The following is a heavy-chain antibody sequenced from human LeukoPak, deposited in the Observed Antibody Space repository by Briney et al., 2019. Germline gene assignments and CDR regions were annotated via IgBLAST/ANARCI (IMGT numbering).Heavy chain of an antibody. CDR1: GFMFNGFW. D-gene: IGHD3-9*01. J-gene: IGHJ4*02. CDR2: INEDGSET. CDR3: AKRNTFWFFEN. Sequence: PGGSLRLSCGASGFMFNGFWMSWVRRVPGKGLEWVANINEDGSETDYVDSVKGRFTISRDNAQNSVYLEMDSLRGDDTGVYFCAKRNTFWFFENWGQGALVTVSS. V-gene: IGHV3-7*01.